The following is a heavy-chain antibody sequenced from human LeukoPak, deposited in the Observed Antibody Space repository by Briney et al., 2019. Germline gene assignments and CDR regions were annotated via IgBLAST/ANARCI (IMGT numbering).Heavy chain of an antibody. V-gene: IGHV3-23*01. CDR3: AKRGVVIRVILVGFHKEAYYFAS. CDR1: GITLSNYG. D-gene: IGHD3-22*01. J-gene: IGHJ4*02. CDR2: ISGSGGGT. Sequence: GGSLRLSCAVSGITLSNYGMSWVRQAPGKGLEWVAGISGSGGGTKYADSVKGRFTISRDNAKNTLYLQMNSLRAEDTAVYFCAKRGVVIRVILVGFHKEAYYFASWGQGALVTVSS.